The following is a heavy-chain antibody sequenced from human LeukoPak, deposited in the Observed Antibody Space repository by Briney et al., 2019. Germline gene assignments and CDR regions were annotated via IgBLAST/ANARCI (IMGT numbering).Heavy chain of an antibody. D-gene: IGHD1-14*01. CDR2: IYPGDSDT. V-gene: IGHV5-51*01. CDR1: GYSFTSYW. Sequence: GESLKISCKGSGYSFTSYWIGWVRQMSGKGLEWMGIIYPGDSDTRYSPSFQGQVTISADKSISTAYLQWSSLKASDTAMYYCARHFLNNVAYNWFDPWGQGTLVTVSS. CDR3: ARHFLNNVAYNWFDP. J-gene: IGHJ5*02.